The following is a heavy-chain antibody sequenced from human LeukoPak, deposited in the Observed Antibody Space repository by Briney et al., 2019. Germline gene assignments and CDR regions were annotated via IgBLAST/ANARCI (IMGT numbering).Heavy chain of an antibody. V-gene: IGHV4-34*01. CDR1: GGSFSGYY. D-gene: IGHD3-10*01. CDR3: ARGPRRGNYYYYGMDV. J-gene: IGHJ6*02. CDR2: INHSGST. Sequence: SETLSLTCAVYGGSFSGYYWSWIRQPPGKGLEWIGEINHSGSTNYNPSPKSRVTISVDTSKNQFSLKLSSVTAADTAVYYCARGPRRGNYYYYGMDVWGQGTTVTVSS.